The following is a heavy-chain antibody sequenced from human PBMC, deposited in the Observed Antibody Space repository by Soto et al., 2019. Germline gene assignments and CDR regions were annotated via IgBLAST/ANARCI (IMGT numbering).Heavy chain of an antibody. CDR3: ARDGVEVKGCSGGSCYHIGY. V-gene: IGHV1-18*01. CDR2: ISAYNGNT. J-gene: IGHJ4*02. Sequence: ASVKVSCKASGYTFTSYGISWVRQAPGQGLEWMGWISAYNGNTNYAQKLQGRVTMTTDTSTSTAYMELRSLRSDDTAVYYCARDGVEVKGCSGGSCYHIGYWGQGTLVTVSS. D-gene: IGHD2-15*01. CDR1: GYTFTSYG.